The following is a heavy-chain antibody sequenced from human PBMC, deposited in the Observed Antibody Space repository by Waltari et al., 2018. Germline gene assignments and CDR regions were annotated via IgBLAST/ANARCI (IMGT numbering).Heavy chain of an antibody. CDR1: GYTFTDYY. CDR2: VDPEDGET. J-gene: IGHJ4*02. V-gene: IGHV1-69-2*01. D-gene: IGHD5-18*01. Sequence: EVQLVQSGAEVKKPGATVKISCKVSGYTFTDYYLHWVQPAPGKGLEWMGLVDPEDGETIYAEKFQGRVTITADTSTDTAYMELSSLRSEDTAVYYCARVSFLRGYMSGVGYYFDYWGQGTLVTVSS. CDR3: ARVSFLRGYMSGVGYYFDY.